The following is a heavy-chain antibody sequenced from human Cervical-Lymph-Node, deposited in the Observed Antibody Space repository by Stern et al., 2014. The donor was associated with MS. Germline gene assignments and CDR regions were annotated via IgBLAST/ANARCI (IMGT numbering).Heavy chain of an antibody. CDR1: GYTFANYD. CDR3: ARSDYGDWDS. Sequence: VQLVESGAAVKKPGASVKVSCKASGYTFANYDINWVRQATGQGLEWMVWVNPNSGNTAYAQKFQGRVTMTSDTSINTAYMELSSLRPEDTAVYYCARSDYGDWDSWGQGTLVTVSS. CDR2: VNPNSGNT. J-gene: IGHJ4*02. V-gene: IGHV1-8*01. D-gene: IGHD4-17*01.